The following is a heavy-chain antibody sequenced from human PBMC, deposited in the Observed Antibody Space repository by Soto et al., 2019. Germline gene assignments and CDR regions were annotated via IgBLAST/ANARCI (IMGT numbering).Heavy chain of an antibody. CDR2: MYHSGST. D-gene: IGHD5-12*01. CDR1: GGSISSGGYS. J-gene: IGHJ4*02. Sequence: QLQLQESGSGLVKPSQTLSLTCAVSGGSISSGGYSWSWIRQPPGKGLEWIGYMYHSGSTYYNPSLKSRVTIPVDRSKNQFSLKLSSVTDADTAVYYCAAGGGLPRYYWGQGTLVNVSS. CDR3: AAGGGLPRYY. V-gene: IGHV4-30-2*01.